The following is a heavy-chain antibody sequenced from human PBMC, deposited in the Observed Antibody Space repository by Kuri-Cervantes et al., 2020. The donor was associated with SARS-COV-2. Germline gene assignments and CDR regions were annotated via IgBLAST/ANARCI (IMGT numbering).Heavy chain of an antibody. D-gene: IGHD6-6*01. J-gene: IGHJ4*02. CDR1: GGAISTYY. CDR2: IYYSGNT. V-gene: IGHV4-59*01. CDR3: ARARATRPFNYFDL. Sequence: SETLSLTCTVSGGAISTYYWTWIRQPPGKGLEWIGYIYYSGNTNYNPSLKSRVTISVDTSKYQFALNLSSVTAADTPIYYCARARATRPFNYFDLWGQGTLVTVSS.